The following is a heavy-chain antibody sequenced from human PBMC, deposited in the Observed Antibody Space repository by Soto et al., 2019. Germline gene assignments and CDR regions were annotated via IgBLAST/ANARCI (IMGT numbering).Heavy chain of an antibody. CDR1: GVSISSNTYY. CDR2: ISFSGST. Sequence: PSETLSLTCTVSGVSISSNTYYWGRIRPPPGKGREWIGSISFSGSTYYNPPLKSRVTISVDTSKNQFSLKMSSVTAADTAVYYCARLLRGRYFDYWGQGTLVTVSS. D-gene: IGHD3-16*01. J-gene: IGHJ4*02. CDR3: ARLLRGRYFDY. V-gene: IGHV4-39*01.